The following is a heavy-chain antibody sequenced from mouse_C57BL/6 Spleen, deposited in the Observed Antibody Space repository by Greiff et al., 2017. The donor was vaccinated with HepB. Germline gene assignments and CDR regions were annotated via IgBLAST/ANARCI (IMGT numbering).Heavy chain of an antibody. J-gene: IGHJ2*01. CDR1: GYAFSSSW. D-gene: IGHD1-3*01. Sequence: VQLQQSGPELVKPGASVKISCKASGYAFSSSWMHWVKQRPGKGLEWIGRIYPGDGDTNYNGKFKGKATLTADKSSSTAYMQLSSLTSEDSAVYVCEREEWDNVRIFDYWGQGTTLTVSS. CDR2: IYPGDGDT. V-gene: IGHV1-82*01. CDR3: EREEWDNVRIFDY.